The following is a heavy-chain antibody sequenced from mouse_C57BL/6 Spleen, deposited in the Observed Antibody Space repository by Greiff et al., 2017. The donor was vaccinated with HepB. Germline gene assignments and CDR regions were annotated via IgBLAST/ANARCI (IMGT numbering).Heavy chain of an antibody. CDR1: GYTFTSYW. D-gene: IGHD2-4*01. J-gene: IGHJ3*01. CDR3: ARDYLSWFAY. CDR2: IDPSDSYT. V-gene: IGHV1-59*01. Sequence: QVHVKQPGAELVRPGTSVKLSCKASGYTFTSYWMHWVKQRPGQGLEWIGVIDPSDSYTNYNQKFKGKATLTVDTSSSTAYMQLSSLTSEDSAVYYCARDYLSWFAYWGQGTLVTVSA.